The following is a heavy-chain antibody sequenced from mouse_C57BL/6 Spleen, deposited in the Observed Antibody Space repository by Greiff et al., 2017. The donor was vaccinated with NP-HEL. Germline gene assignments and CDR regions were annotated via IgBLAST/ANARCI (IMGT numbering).Heavy chain of an antibody. D-gene: IGHD2-5*01. CDR2: IDPSDSYT. CDR1: GYTFTSYW. V-gene: IGHV1-50*01. CDR3: ARSNWAMDY. Sequence: VQLQQPGAELVKPGASVKLSCKASGYTFTSYWLQWVKQRPGQGLEWIGEIDPSDSYTNYNQKFKGKATLTVDTSSSTAYMQLSSLTSEDSAVYYCARSNWAMDYWGQGTSVTVSS. J-gene: IGHJ4*01.